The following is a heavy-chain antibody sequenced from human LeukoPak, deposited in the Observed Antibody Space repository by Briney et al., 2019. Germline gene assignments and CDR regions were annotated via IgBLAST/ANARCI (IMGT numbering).Heavy chain of an antibody. V-gene: IGHV3-9*01. CDR3: ARQAVVAATDAFDI. CDR2: ISWNSGSI. Sequence: GGSLRLSCAASGFTFDDYAMHWVRQAPGKGLEWVSGISWNSGSIGCADSVKGRFTISRDNAKNSLYLQMNSLRAEDTALYYCARQAVVAATDAFDIWGQGTMVTVSS. J-gene: IGHJ3*02. D-gene: IGHD2-15*01. CDR1: GFTFDDYA.